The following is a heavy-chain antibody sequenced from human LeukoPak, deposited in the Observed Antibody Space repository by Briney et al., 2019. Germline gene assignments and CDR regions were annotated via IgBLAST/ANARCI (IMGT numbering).Heavy chain of an antibody. CDR3: ARGDYVWGTYPGAFDI. J-gene: IGHJ3*02. D-gene: IGHD3-16*02. CDR1: DFTVSSSY. V-gene: IGHV3-66*01. CDR2: IYGGHGS. Sequence: AGGSLRLSCTASDFTVSSSYMSWVRRAPGKGLEWVSPIYGGHGSFYAASVEGRFTISRDNSMNTLFHLMNKLRAEDTAVYYCARGDYVWGTYPGAFDIWGQGTKVTVSS.